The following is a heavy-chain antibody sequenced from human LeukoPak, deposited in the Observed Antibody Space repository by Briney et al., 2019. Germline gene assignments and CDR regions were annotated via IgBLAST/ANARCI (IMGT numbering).Heavy chain of an antibody. Sequence: GESLKISCKGSGYSFTSYWISWVRQMSGKGLEWMGRTDPSDSYTNYSPSFQGHVTISADKSISTAYLQWSSLKASDTAMYYCASRQGSHDYWGQGTLVTVSS. CDR1: GYSFTSYW. CDR2: TDPSDSYT. J-gene: IGHJ4*02. CDR3: ASRQGSHDY. V-gene: IGHV5-10-1*01. D-gene: IGHD1-26*01.